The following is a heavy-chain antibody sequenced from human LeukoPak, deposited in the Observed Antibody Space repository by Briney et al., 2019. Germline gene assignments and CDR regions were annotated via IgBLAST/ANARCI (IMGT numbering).Heavy chain of an antibody. Sequence: ASVKVSCKASGYTFTSYGISWVRQAPGQGLEWMGRINPNSGGTNYAQKFQGRVTMTRDTSISTAYMELSSLRSDDTAVFYCARRIAAAGHFDYWGQGTLVTVSS. CDR3: ARRIAAAGHFDY. D-gene: IGHD6-13*01. V-gene: IGHV1-2*06. CDR2: INPNSGGT. J-gene: IGHJ4*02. CDR1: GYTFTSYG.